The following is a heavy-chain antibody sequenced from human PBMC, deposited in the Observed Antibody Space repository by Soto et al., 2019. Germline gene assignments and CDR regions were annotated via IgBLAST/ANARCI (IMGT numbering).Heavy chain of an antibody. D-gene: IGHD4-17*01. Sequence: SETLSLTCTVSGGSISSYYWSWIRQPPGKGLEWIGYIYYSGSTNYNPSLKSRVTISVDTSKNQFSLKLSSVTAADTAVYYCARRSTVPRYYYYMDVWGKGTTVTVSS. CDR2: IYYSGST. J-gene: IGHJ6*03. CDR1: GGSISSYY. CDR3: ARRSTVPRYYYYMDV. V-gene: IGHV4-59*08.